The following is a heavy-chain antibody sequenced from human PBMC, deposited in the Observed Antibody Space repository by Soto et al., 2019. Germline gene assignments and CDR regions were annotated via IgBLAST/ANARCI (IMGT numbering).Heavy chain of an antibody. J-gene: IGHJ4*02. D-gene: IGHD1-7*01. V-gene: IGHV1-46*01. CDR2: INPSDGTT. Sequence: QVQLVQSGAEVKKPGASVKVSCKASGYTFTNYFIQWVRQAPGQGLEWMGIINPSDGTTAYAQKFQGRVTMTRDTSTSTVYMDLNSLRSEDTAVYYCETSVQLRKGWAFDYWGQGTLVTVSS. CDR1: GYTFTNYF. CDR3: ETSVQLRKGWAFDY.